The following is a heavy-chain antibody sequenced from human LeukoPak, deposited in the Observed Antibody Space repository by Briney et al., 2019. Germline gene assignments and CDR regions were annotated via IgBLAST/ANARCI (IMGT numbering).Heavy chain of an antibody. D-gene: IGHD6-19*01. J-gene: IGHJ3*02. Sequence: SQTLSLTCTVSGGSISSGSYYWSWIRQPPGKGLEWIGSIYYSGSTYYNPSLKSRVTISVDTSKNQFSLKLSSVTAADTAVYYCARVLIAVDAFDIWGQGTMVTVSS. CDR1: GGSISSGSYY. CDR3: ARVLIAVDAFDI. V-gene: IGHV4-39*01. CDR2: IYYSGST.